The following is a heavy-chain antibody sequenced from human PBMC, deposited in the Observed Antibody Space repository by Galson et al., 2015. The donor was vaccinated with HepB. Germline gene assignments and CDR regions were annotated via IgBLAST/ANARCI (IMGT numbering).Heavy chain of an antibody. CDR1: GYTLTELS. CDR2: FDPEDGET. J-gene: IGHJ4*02. D-gene: IGHD2-21*02. CDR3: ATVVTLSPFAFDY. V-gene: IGHV1-24*01. Sequence: SVKVSCKVSGYTLTELSMHWVRQAPGKGLEWMGGFDPEDGETIYAQKFQGRVTMTEDTSTDTAYMELSSLRSEDTAVYYCATVVTLSPFAFDYWGQGTLVTVSS.